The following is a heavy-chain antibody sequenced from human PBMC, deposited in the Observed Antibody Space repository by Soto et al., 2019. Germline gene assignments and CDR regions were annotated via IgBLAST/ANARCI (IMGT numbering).Heavy chain of an antibody. D-gene: IGHD4-17*01. CDR1: GFSFTNYW. J-gene: IGHJ4*02. CDR3: ARDGYGDSFDY. Sequence: GGSLRLSCAASGFSFTNYWMHWVRQAPGKGLLWVSRTNPDGTSTSYAGSVKGRLTISRDNAKNTLYLQMNSLRAEDTAVYYCARDGYGDSFDYWGQGTLVTVST. CDR2: TNPDGTST. V-gene: IGHV3-74*01.